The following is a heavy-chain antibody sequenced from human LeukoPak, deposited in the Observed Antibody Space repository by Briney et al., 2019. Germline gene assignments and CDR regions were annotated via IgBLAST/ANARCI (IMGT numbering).Heavy chain of an antibody. CDR3: ARRHDYFDY. D-gene: IGHD3-3*01. V-gene: IGHV3-11*01. CDR2: ISSSGSTI. CDR1: GITLSNYG. Sequence: PGGSLRLSCAVSGITLSNYGMSWIRQAPGKGLEWISYISSSGSTIYYIDSVKGRFTMSRDNAKNSLYLQMTSLRAEDTAIYYCARRHDYFDYWGQGTLVTVSS. J-gene: IGHJ4*02.